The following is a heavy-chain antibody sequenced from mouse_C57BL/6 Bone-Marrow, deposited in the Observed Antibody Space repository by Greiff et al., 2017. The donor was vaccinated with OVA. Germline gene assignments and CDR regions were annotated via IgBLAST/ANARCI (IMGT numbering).Heavy chain of an antibody. CDR2: SRNKANDYTT. J-gene: IGHJ3*01. V-gene: IGHV7-1*01. Sequence: EVKLVESGGGLVQSGRSLRLSCATSGFTFSDFYMEWVRQAPGKGLEWIAASRNKANDYTTEYSASVKGRFIVSRDTSQSILYLQMNALRAEDTAIYYCARDAWGAYWGQGTLVTVSA. CDR3: ARDAWGAY. CDR1: GFTFSDFY.